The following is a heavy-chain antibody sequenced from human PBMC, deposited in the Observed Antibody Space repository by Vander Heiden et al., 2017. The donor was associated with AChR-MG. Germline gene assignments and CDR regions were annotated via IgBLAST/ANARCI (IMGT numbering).Heavy chain of an antibody. V-gene: IGHV3-21*01. CDR1: GFTCSSYT. D-gene: IGHD1-1*01. Sequence: EVQLVESGGGLVKPGGSLRLSCAASGFTCSSYTMNWVRQAPGKGLEWVSSITAHSSDIDDADSVKGRFTISRDNAKNSLYMKMHNLRAEDTAVYYLAIDHRRNWTFWGHGTLVTVCS. CDR2: ITAHSSDI. CDR3: AIDHRRNWTF. J-gene: IGHJ4*01.